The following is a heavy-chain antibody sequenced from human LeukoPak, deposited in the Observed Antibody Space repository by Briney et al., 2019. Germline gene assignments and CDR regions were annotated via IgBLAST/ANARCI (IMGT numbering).Heavy chain of an antibody. CDR2: TYYRSKWCY. Sequence: SQTLSLTCAISGDSVSSNTAAWNWIRQSPSRGLEWLGRTYYRSKWCYDYAVSVRSRITINPDTSKNQFSLQLNSVTPEDTAVYYCARDGSTPRHFDSWGQGTLVTVSS. CDR3: ARDGSTPRHFDS. J-gene: IGHJ4*02. CDR1: GDSVSSNTAA. V-gene: IGHV6-1*01.